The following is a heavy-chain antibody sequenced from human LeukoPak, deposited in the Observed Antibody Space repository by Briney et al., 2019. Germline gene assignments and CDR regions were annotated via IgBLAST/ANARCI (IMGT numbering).Heavy chain of an antibody. CDR1: GFTFSSYG. J-gene: IGHJ4*02. Sequence: PGGSLRLSCAASGFTFSSYGIHWVRQAPGKGLEWVSSITAIDGRTYYADSVRGRFTISRDNSKNTVYLQLNSLRAGDTAIYYCTKDRRGPAAGTWYFDSWGQGTLVTVSS. D-gene: IGHD6-13*01. CDR2: ITAIDGRT. CDR3: TKDRRGPAAGTWYFDS. V-gene: IGHV3-23*01.